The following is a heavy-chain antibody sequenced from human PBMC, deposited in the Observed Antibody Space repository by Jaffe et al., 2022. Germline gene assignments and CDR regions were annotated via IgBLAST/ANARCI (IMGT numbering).Heavy chain of an antibody. Sequence: EMQLVESGGGLVQPGRSLRLSCTASGFTFGDSAMSWFRQAPGKGLEWLGFIRTETYGGTSEYAASVKGRFTISRDDSKSIAYLQMNSLKTEDTAVYYCTRPVLITGTPLHWFDPWGQGTLVTVSS. V-gene: IGHV3-49*03. CDR1: GFTFGDSA. CDR2: IRTETYGGTS. CDR3: TRPVLITGTPLHWFDP. J-gene: IGHJ5*02. D-gene: IGHD1-7*01.